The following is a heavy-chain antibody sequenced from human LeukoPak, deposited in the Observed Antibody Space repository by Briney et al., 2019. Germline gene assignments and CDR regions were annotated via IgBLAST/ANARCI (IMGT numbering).Heavy chain of an antibody. V-gene: IGHV4-34*01. CDR1: GVSITGYY. CDR3: ARIRCGPTQHRCYNH. D-gene: IGHD2-8*01. J-gene: IGHJ5*02. CDR2: IDPSGST. Sequence: PSETLSLTCGVHGVSITGYYWSWIRQPPGEALQWIGEIDPSGSTIENPSLKSRVTLSMDTSMNQLFLTLTSVTAADAATYYCARIRCGPTQHRCYNHWGRGALVTASS.